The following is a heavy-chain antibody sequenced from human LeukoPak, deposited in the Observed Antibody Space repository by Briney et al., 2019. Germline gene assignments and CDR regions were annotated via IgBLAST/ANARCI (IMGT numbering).Heavy chain of an antibody. CDR1: GFTFRTYA. Sequence: GSLILSCTASGFTFRTYAMNWVRQAPGKGLEWLSGISGSGNGTYYADSVKGRFIISRDNSKNMVYLQMNSLTVEDTATYYCAKRTMSAFDSWGQGTLLIVSS. V-gene: IGHV3-23*01. CDR3: AKRTMSAFDS. CDR2: ISGSGNGT. J-gene: IGHJ4*02.